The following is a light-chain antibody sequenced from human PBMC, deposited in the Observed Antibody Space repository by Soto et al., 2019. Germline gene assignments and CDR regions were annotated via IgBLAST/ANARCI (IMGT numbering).Light chain of an antibody. V-gene: IGLV2-23*01. CDR1: SSDVGPYNL. Sequence: QPALTQPASVSGSPGQSITISCTGTSSDVGPYNLVSWYQHHPGKAPKLMIYEGSKRPSGVSNRFSGSKSGNTPSLTISGLQAEDEADYYCCSYAGSSTYVFGTGTKVTVL. CDR2: EGS. CDR3: CSYAGSSTYV. J-gene: IGLJ1*01.